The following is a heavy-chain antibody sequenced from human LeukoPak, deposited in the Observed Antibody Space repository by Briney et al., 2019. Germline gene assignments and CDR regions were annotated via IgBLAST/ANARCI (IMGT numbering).Heavy chain of an antibody. Sequence: GESLKISCKGFGYSFPSHYIAWVRQMPGTGLEWMGLIRHGGSDIKYSPSFQGQVTFSVDNSINTAYLQWSSLKASDSALYYCARGDHLDFWGQGTLVTVSS. V-gene: IGHV5-51*01. J-gene: IGHJ4*02. CDR1: GYSFPSHY. CDR3: ARGDHLDF. CDR2: IRHGGSDI. D-gene: IGHD1-14*01.